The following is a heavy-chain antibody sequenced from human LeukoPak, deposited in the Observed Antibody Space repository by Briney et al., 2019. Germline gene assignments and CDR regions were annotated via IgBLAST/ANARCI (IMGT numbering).Heavy chain of an antibody. V-gene: IGHV1-18*01. J-gene: IGHJ4*02. CDR1: GYTFTSYG. CDR3: AREAVEMATTDY. Sequence: GASVKVSCKASGYTFTSYGISWVRQAPGQGLEWMGWISAYNGNTNYAQKLQGRVTMTRDMSTSTVYMELSSLRSEDTAVYYCAREAVEMATTDYWGRGTLVTVSS. D-gene: IGHD5-24*01. CDR2: ISAYNGNT.